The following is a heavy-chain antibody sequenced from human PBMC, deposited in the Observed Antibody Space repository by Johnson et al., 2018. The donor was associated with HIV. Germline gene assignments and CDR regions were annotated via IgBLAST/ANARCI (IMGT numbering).Heavy chain of an antibody. CDR3: AKEGSRGTVTQAPDAFDI. V-gene: IGHV3-30*18. Sequence: QMPLVESGEGLVQPGRSLRLSCAEIGFNFSSDGMHWVRQAPGKGLEWVAVIYYDGSRKYYADSVKGRFTISRVNSKNMLYLQMNSLRVEDTAVYYCAKEGSRGTVTQAPDAFDIWGQGTVVTVSS. CDR2: IYYDGSRK. D-gene: IGHD4-17*01. J-gene: IGHJ3*02. CDR1: GFNFSSDG.